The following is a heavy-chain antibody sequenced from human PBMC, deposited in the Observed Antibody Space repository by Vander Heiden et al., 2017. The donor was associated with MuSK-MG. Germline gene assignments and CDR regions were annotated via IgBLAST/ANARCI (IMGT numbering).Heavy chain of an antibody. CDR2: MSFDGSKK. V-gene: IGHV3-30-3*01. D-gene: IGHD6-6*01. Sequence: QVQLVESGGGVVQPGRSLSLSCAASGFTFSNYPMHWVRQAPGKGLEWLAIMSFDGSKKYYADSVKGRFTISRDKSKNTLYLQMDSLRDEDTAVYYCARDPDARAALDYYYYYMDVWGKGTTVTVSS. CDR1: GFTFSNYP. J-gene: IGHJ6*03. CDR3: ARDPDARAALDYYYYYMDV.